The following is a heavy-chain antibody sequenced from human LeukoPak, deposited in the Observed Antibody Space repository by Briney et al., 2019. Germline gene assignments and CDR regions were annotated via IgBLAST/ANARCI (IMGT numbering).Heavy chain of an antibody. Sequence: SQTLSLTCTVSGGSISSGDYYWSWIRQPPGKGLEWIGYIYYSGSTYYNPSLKSRVTISVDTSKNQFSLKLSSVTAADTAVYYCARDRGGSYYVGGMQDYWGQGTLVTVSS. J-gene: IGHJ4*02. V-gene: IGHV4-30-4*08. D-gene: IGHD1-26*01. CDR1: GGSISSGDYY. CDR3: ARDRGGSYYVGGMQDY. CDR2: IYYSGST.